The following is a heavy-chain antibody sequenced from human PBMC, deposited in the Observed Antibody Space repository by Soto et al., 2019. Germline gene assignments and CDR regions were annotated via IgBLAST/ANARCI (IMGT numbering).Heavy chain of an antibody. J-gene: IGHJ5*01. D-gene: IGHD6-25*01. CDR2: LSGSGGTT. Sequence: EVQLLESGGGLVQPGGSLRLSCAASGFAFSSYAMTWVRQAPGKGLEWVSALSGSGGTTYSAQSVRGRFTIARDNSENTLYLKMNGLSPEDSAIYYCAKFIVGTGGSSGWPWFLDSWGQGTLVTVSS. CDR1: GFAFSSYA. V-gene: IGHV3-23*01. CDR3: AKFIVGTGGSSGWPWFLDS.